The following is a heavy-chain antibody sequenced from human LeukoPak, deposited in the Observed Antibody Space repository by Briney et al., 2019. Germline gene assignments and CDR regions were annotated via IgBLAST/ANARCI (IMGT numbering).Heavy chain of an antibody. J-gene: IGHJ4*02. V-gene: IGHV4-39*07. Sequence: SETLSLTCTVSGGSISSSTYYWGWIRQPPGKGLEWIGSIYYSGSTYYNPSLKSRVTILVDTSKNQFSLKLSSVTAADTAVYYCATLIAARSYWGQGTLVTVSS. CDR3: ATLIAARSY. CDR1: GGSISSSTYY. D-gene: IGHD6-6*01. CDR2: IYYSGST.